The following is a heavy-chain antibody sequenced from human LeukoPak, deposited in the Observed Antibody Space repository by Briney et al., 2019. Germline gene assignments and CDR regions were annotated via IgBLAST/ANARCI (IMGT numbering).Heavy chain of an antibody. J-gene: IGHJ4*02. CDR1: GGSISSSSYY. CDR2: IYYSGST. V-gene: IGHV4-39*01. Sequence: SETLSLTCTVSGGSISSSSYYWGWIRQPPGKGLEWIGGIYYSGSTYYNPSLKSRVTISVDTSKNQFSLKLSSVTAADTAVYYCARRAVAGFDYFDYWGQGTLVTVSS. CDR3: ARRAVAGFDYFDY. D-gene: IGHD6-19*01.